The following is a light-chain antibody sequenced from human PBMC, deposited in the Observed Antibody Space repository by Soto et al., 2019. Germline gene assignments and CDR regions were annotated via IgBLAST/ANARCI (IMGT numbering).Light chain of an antibody. CDR1: QSVSSY. V-gene: IGKV3-15*01. Sequence: VLSLSPAALSLSPGERATLSCRASQSVSSYLAWYQQKPGQAPRLLIYGASTRATGIPARFSGSGSGTEFTLTISSLQSEDFAVYYCQQYNNWPRTFGQGTKVDIK. CDR2: GAS. J-gene: IGKJ1*01. CDR3: QQYNNWPRT.